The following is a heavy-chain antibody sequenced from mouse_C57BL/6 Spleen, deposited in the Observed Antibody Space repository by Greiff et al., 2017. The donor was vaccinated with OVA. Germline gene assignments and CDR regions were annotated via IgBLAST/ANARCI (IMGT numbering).Heavy chain of an antibody. J-gene: IGHJ3*01. Sequence: EVMLVESGGGLVKPGGSLKLSCAASGFTFSSYAMSWVRQTPEKRLEWVATISDGGSYTYYPDNVKGRFTISRDNAKNNLYLQMSHLKSEDTAMYYCARDSIDSSGYRFAYWGQGTLVTVSA. CDR2: ISDGGSYT. V-gene: IGHV5-4*01. CDR1: GFTFSSYA. CDR3: ARDSIDSSGYRFAY. D-gene: IGHD3-2*02.